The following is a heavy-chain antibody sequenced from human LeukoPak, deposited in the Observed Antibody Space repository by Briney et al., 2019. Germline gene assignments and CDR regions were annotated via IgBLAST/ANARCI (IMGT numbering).Heavy chain of an antibody. Sequence: SETLSLTCTVSGGSISSSNYYWGWIRQPPGKGLEWIGSIYYSGSTFYNPSLKSRVTIFVDTSKNQLSLKLSSVTAADTAVYYCARDTYYYMDVWGKGTTVTISS. V-gene: IGHV4-39*02. CDR3: ARDTYYYMDV. J-gene: IGHJ6*03. CDR1: GGSISSSNYY. CDR2: IYYSGST.